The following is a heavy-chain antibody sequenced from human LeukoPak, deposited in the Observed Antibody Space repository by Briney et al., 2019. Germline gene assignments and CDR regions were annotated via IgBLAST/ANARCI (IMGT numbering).Heavy chain of an antibody. V-gene: IGHV3-7*01. CDR3: AQWEYCSGGSCYGWSV. CDR1: GFTFSSYA. Sequence: PGGSLRLSCAASGFTFSSYAMSWVRQAPGKGLEWVANIKQDGSEKYYVDSVKGRFTISRDNAKNSLYLQMNSLRAEDTAVYYCAQWEYCSGGSCYGWSVWGKGTTVTISS. D-gene: IGHD2-15*01. CDR2: IKQDGSEK. J-gene: IGHJ6*04.